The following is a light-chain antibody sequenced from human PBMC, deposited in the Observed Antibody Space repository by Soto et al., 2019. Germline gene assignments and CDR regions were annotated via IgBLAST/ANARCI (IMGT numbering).Light chain of an antibody. CDR3: QQRANWPPT. V-gene: IGKV3-11*01. CDR1: QSVSSY. J-gene: IGKJ5*01. Sequence: ETVLTQSPATLSLSPGERATLSCRASQSVSSYLAWYQQKPGQAPRLLIYDASNRAAGIPARFSGSGSGTDFTLIISSLEPEDFAVYYCQQRANWPPTFGQGTRLEIK. CDR2: DAS.